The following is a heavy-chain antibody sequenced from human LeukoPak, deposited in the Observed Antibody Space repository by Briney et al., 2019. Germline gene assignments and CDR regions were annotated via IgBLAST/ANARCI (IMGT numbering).Heavy chain of an antibody. D-gene: IGHD3-10*01. Sequence: GGSLRLSCAASGFTFSNYSMNWARQAPGKGLEWVSSISSRSSYIYYADSVKGRFTISRDNSKNTLYLQMNSLRAEDTAVYYCAKLSPDLLLWFGELKTPKDDYYYMDVWGKGTTVTVSS. CDR1: GFTFSNYS. CDR3: AKLSPDLLLWFGELKTPKDDYYYMDV. J-gene: IGHJ6*03. CDR2: ISSRSSYI. V-gene: IGHV3-21*04.